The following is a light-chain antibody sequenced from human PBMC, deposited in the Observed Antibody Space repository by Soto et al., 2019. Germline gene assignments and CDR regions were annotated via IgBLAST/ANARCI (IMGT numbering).Light chain of an antibody. CDR1: SSNIGAGYD. V-gene: IGLV1-40*01. CDR2: GNS. CDR3: QSYDSSLSGYV. Sequence: QSVLTQPPSVSGAPGQRVTISCTGSSSNIGAGYDVHWYQQLPGTAPKLLIYGNSNRPSGVPDRFSGSKSGTSASLAITGLQAEDEADYCCQSYDSSLSGYVFGTGTKVTXL. J-gene: IGLJ1*01.